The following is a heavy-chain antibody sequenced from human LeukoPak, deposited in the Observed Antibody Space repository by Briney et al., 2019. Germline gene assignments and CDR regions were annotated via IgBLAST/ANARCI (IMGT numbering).Heavy chain of an antibody. V-gene: IGHV1-18*01. CDR1: GYTFTSYG. J-gene: IGHJ4*02. Sequence: ASVKVSCKASGYTFTSYGISWVRQAPGQGLEWMGWISAYNGNTNYAQELQGRVTMTTDTSTSTAYIELRSLRSDDTAVYYCARGRDYYDSSGYYYGDYWGQGTLVTVSS. CDR3: ARGRDYYDSSGYYYGDY. D-gene: IGHD3-22*01. CDR2: ISAYNGNT.